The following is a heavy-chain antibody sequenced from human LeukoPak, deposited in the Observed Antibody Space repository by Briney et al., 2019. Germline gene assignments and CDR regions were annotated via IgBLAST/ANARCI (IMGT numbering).Heavy chain of an antibody. CDR3: ARHGSIAARPFDY. J-gene: IGHJ4*02. CDR1: GGSFSGYY. V-gene: IGHV4-34*01. D-gene: IGHD6-6*01. Sequence: SETLSLTCAVYGGSFSGYYWSWIRQPPGKGLEWIGEINHSGSTNYNPSLKSRVTISVDTSKNQFSLKLSSVTAADTAVYYCARHGSIAARPFDYWGQGTLVTVSS. CDR2: INHSGST.